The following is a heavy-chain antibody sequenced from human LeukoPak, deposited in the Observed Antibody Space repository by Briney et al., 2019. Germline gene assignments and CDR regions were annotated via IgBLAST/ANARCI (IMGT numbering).Heavy chain of an antibody. Sequence: GGSLRLSCAASGVTVSSNYMSWVRQAPGKGLEWVSEIYSDGSTYYEASVKGRFSISRANSKNTVYPQMNSLTAEDTAVYYCARARRGILTGYSTNLDYWGQGTLVTVSS. CDR1: GVTVSSNY. J-gene: IGHJ4*02. V-gene: IGHV3-53*01. D-gene: IGHD3-9*01. CDR3: ARARRGILTGYSTNLDY. CDR2: IYSDGST.